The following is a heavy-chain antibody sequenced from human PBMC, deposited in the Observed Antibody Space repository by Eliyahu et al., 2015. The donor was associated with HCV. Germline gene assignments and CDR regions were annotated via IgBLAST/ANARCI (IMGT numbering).Heavy chain of an antibody. CDR3: ARDTGGINWFDAFDI. CDR1: GGSISXGIYX. J-gene: IGHJ3*02. Sequence: QVQLQESGPGLVKPSQTLSLXCSXSGGSISXGIYXWSWIRQPXGKGLEWIGRISTSGTTTYNPSLKSRVTISIDTSKNQFSLKLNSVTAADTAVYYCARDTGGINWFDAFDIWGQGTMVTVSS. V-gene: IGHV4-61*02. CDR2: ISTSGTT. D-gene: IGHD2-8*02.